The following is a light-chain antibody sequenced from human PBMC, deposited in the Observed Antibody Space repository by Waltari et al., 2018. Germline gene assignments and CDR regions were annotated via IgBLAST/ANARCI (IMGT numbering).Light chain of an antibody. CDR3: AAWDDSLTGRV. CDR1: SSNIGSNY. Sequence: QSVLTQPSSASGTPGQRVTISCSGSSSNIGSNYVYWYQQLPGTAPKLLIHTDNQRPSGVPDRFSASKSCASASLAISGLRSDDEVDYYCAAWDDSLTGRVFGGGTKLTVL. J-gene: IGLJ3*02. V-gene: IGLV1-47*01. CDR2: TDN.